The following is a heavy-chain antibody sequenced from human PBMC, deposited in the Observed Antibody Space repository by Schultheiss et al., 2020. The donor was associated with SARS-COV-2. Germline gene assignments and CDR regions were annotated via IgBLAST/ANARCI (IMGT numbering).Heavy chain of an antibody. CDR2: IWYDGSNK. CDR1: GFTFSSYG. J-gene: IGHJ4*02. D-gene: IGHD3-3*01. CDR3: ARDLVLFGVTRGGIDY. Sequence: GESLKISCAASGFTFSSYGMHWVRQAPGKGLEWVAVIWYDGSNKYYADSVKGRFTIPRDNSKNTLYLQMNSLRAEDTAVYYCARDLVLFGVTRGGIDYWGQGTLVTVSS. V-gene: IGHV3-33*01.